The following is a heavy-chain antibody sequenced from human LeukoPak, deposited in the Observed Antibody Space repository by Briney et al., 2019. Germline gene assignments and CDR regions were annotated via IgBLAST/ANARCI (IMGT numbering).Heavy chain of an antibody. CDR1: GFTVSSNY. CDR3: AKDRSSAVDAFDY. V-gene: IGHV3-66*01. D-gene: IGHD6-19*01. CDR2: IYSGGST. J-gene: IGHJ4*02. Sequence: GGSLRLSCAASGFTVSSNYMSWVRQAPGKGLEWVSVIYSGGSTYYADSVKGRFTISRDNSKNTLYLQMNSLRAEDTAVYYCAKDRSSAVDAFDYWGQGTLVTVSS.